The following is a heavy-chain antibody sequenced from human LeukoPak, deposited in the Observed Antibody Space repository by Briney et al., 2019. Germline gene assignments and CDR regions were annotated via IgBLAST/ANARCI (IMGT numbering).Heavy chain of an antibody. V-gene: IGHV3-48*03. CDR2: ISSSGSAI. CDR1: GFTFSDYE. D-gene: IGHD3-22*01. CDR3: ARDRPLPDDSRTFDY. J-gene: IGHJ4*02. Sequence: PGGSLRLSCAASGFTFSDYEMNWVRQAPGKGLEWVSYISSSGSAIYYAGSVRGRFTISRDNAKNSLYLQMNSLRVEDTAVYYCARDRPLPDDSRTFDYWGRGTLVTVSS.